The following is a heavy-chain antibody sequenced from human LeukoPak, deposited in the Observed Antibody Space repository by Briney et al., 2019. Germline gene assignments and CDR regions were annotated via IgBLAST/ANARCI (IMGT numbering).Heavy chain of an antibody. Sequence: SETLSLTCTVSGGSMTGYYWRWIRQPPGKGLEGIGNIYSGGSTKYNPSLESRVTISIDTSKRQFSLDLSSVTAADTAVYYCARRVAATGMVDSWGQGTLVTVSS. CDR1: GGSMTGYY. J-gene: IGHJ4*02. V-gene: IGHV4-4*09. D-gene: IGHD6-25*01. CDR2: IYSGGST. CDR3: ARRVAATGMVDS.